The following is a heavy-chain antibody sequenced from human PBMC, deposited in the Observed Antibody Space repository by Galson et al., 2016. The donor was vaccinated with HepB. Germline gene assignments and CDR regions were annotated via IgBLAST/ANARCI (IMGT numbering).Heavy chain of an antibody. J-gene: IGHJ2*01. CDR3: ARRAAGSYWYFDL. Sequence: SVKVSCKASGYIFINYYLHWVRQAPGQGLEWMGTIDPSGGRTTYAQKSQGRVSMTRDTSTSTLYMELSSLRSEDTAVYYCARRAAGSYWYFDLWGRGTLVTVSS. CDR1: GYIFINYY. V-gene: IGHV1-46*01. CDR2: IDPSGGRT. D-gene: IGHD6-13*01.